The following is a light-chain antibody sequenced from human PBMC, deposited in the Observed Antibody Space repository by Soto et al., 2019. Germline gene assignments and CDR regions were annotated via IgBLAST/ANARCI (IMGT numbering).Light chain of an antibody. CDR2: GNS. Sequence: MSTQPRVGKGSRSQRSTYSCTKSSSNIGAGYDVHWYQQLPGTAPKLLIYGNSNRPSGVPDRFSGSKSGTSASLAITGLQAEDEADYYCQSYDSSLSGPCVFGTGTKFT. CDR1: SSNIGAGYD. V-gene: IGLV1-40*01. CDR3: QSYDSSLSGPCV. J-gene: IGLJ1*01.